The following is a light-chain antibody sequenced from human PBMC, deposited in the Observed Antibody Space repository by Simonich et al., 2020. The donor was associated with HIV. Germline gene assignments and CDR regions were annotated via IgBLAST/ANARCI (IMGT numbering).Light chain of an antibody. CDR3: QQYRNWPPT. CDR2: GAS. J-gene: IGKJ4*01. Sequence: EIVMTQSPATLSVSPGERATLSCRASQSVSSNLAWYQQKPGQAPSLLIYGASTRATGIPARFSGSGSGTEFTLTISSLQSEDFAVYYCQQYRNWPPTFGGGTKVEI. V-gene: IGKV3-15*01. CDR1: QSVSSN.